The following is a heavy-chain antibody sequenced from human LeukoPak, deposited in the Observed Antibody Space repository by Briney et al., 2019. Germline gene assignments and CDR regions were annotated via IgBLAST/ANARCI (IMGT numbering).Heavy chain of an antibody. CDR1: GVTFSSYS. CDR2: ISSSSSYI. D-gene: IGHD3-22*01. J-gene: IGHJ4*02. Sequence: GGSLRLSCAASGVTFSSYSMNWVRQAPGQGLEWVSSISSSSSYIYYADSVKGRFTISRDNAKNSLYLQMNSLRAEDTAVYYCARRVYYYDTSPTLLGMGFAYWGQGTLVTVSS. V-gene: IGHV3-21*01. CDR3: ARRVYYYDTSPTLLGMGFAY.